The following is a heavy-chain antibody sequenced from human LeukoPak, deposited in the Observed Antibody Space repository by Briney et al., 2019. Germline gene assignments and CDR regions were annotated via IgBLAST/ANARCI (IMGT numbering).Heavy chain of an antibody. CDR1: GCTFSDYA. D-gene: IGHD3-22*01. CDR3: VRATGLHYYDSSGEIPGEVY. V-gene: IGHV3-23*01. Sequence: GGSLRLSCAASGCTFSDYALGWVRKAPGGGLEWVATLSGSGAGTYYSDSVKGRFTISRDSAKNSLYLEMSSLRVEDTAVYYCVRATGLHYYDSSGEIPGEVYWGQGTLVTVSS. J-gene: IGHJ4*02. CDR2: LSGSGAGT.